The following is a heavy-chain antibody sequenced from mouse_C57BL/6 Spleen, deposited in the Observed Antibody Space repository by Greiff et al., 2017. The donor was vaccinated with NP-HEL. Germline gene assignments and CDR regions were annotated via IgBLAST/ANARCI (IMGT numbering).Heavy chain of an antibody. J-gene: IGHJ4*01. Sequence: EVKLMESGGGLVKPGGSLKLSCAASGFTFSSYAMSWVRQTPEKRLEWVATISDGGSYTYYPDNVKGRFTISRDNAKNNLYLQMSHLKSEDTAMYYCAGDRGGSMDYWGQGTSVTVSS. CDR3: AGDRGGSMDY. V-gene: IGHV5-4*01. CDR2: ISDGGSYT. CDR1: GFTFSSYA.